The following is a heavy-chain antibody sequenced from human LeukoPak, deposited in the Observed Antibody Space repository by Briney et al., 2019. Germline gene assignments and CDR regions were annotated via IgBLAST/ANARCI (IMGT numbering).Heavy chain of an antibody. CDR3: ASSLLATTGPLFY. CDR1: GFTFSSYS. CDR2: ISSASGSI. J-gene: IGHJ4*02. V-gene: IGHV3-48*04. D-gene: IGHD5-24*01. Sequence: GGSLRLSCAASGFTFSSYSMNWVRQAPGKGLEWVSYISSASGSIYYADSVKGRFTISRDNAKNSLFLQMNSLRADDTALYYCASSLLATTGPLFYWGLGTLVTVSS.